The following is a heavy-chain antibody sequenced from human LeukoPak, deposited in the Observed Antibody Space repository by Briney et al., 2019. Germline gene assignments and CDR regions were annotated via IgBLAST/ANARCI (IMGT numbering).Heavy chain of an antibody. CDR2: IRYDGSNK. J-gene: IGHJ6*03. Sequence: GGSLRLSCAASGFTFSSYGMHWVRQAPGKGLEWVAFIRYDGSNKYYADSVKGRFTISRDNSKNTLYLQMNSLRAEGTAVYYCAKVIVVVPAANFDYYYYMDVWGKGTTVTVSS. V-gene: IGHV3-30*02. CDR1: GFTFSSYG. CDR3: AKVIVVVPAANFDYYYYMDV. D-gene: IGHD2-2*01.